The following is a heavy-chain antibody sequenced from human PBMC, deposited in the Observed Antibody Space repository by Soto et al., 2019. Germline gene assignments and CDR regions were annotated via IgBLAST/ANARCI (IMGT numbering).Heavy chain of an antibody. Sequence: PGGSLSLSCAASGFTFSSYAMSWVRQAPGKGLEWVSAISGSGGSTYYADSVKGRFTISRDNSKNTLYLQMNSLRAEDTAVYYCAKDRRSGYHNWFDPWGQGTLVTVSS. V-gene: IGHV3-23*01. J-gene: IGHJ5*02. CDR2: ISGSGGST. D-gene: IGHD3-3*01. CDR1: GFTFSSYA. CDR3: AKDRRSGYHNWFDP.